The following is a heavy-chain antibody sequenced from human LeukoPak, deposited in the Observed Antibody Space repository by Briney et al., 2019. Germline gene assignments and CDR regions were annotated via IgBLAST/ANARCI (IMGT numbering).Heavy chain of an antibody. CDR1: GASIRNKF. D-gene: IGHD3-3*01. CDR3: ARDTSGYYGRYEH. Sequence: MTSETLSLTCDVSGASIRNKFWSWLRHPPGKALEWIGYISYTGTTNYNPSLQSRVTISVDTSKNQLSLKLTSMTAADTAVYYCARDTSGYYGRYEHWGQGTLVTVSS. J-gene: IGHJ4*02. V-gene: IGHV4-59*01. CDR2: ISYTGTT.